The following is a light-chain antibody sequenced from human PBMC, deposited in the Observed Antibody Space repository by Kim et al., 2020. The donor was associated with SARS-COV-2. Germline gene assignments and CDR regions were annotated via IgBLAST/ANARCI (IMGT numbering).Light chain of an antibody. Sequence: PVKTAGINCGGTNLGGKRLNWYQQRPGQAPVLVIYYDADRPSGIPERFSGSNSGNTATLTISGVEAGDEADYYCQVWDTSTEHILFGGGTQLTVL. J-gene: IGLJ2*01. CDR3: QVWDTSTEHIL. V-gene: IGLV3-21*04. CDR2: YDA. CDR1: NLGGKR.